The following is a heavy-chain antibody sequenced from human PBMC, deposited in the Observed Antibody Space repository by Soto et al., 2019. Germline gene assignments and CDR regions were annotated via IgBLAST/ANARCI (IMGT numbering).Heavy chain of an antibody. CDR2: ISWNSGTI. V-gene: IGHV3-9*03. Sequence: EVQGVESGGGLVQPGRSPRLSCAASGFSFDDYAMHWVRQAPGKGLEWVSGISWNSGTIGYADSVKGRFTISRDNAKNSQYLQLNSIRSEDMALYYNPKSTGDTSNGIGVWGQGTTVTVS. CDR1: GFSFDDYA. D-gene: IGHD2-21*02. CDR3: PKSTGDTSNGIGV. J-gene: IGHJ6*02.